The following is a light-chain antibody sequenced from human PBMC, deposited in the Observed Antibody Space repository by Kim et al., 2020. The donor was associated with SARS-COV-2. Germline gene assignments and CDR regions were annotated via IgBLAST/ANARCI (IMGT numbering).Light chain of an antibody. CDR2: GAS. CDR1: QSVSSSY. J-gene: IGKJ3*01. Sequence: SPGERATLSCRASQSVSSSYLAWYQQKPGQAPRLLIYGASSRATGIPDRFSGSGSGTDFTLTISRLEPEDFAVYYCQQYGSSPCTFGPGTKVDIK. CDR3: QQYGSSPCT. V-gene: IGKV3-20*01.